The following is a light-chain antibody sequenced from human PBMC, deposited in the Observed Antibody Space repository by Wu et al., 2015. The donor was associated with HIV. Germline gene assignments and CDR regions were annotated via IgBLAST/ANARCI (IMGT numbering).Light chain of an antibody. CDR3: QQLDNDRTWT. Sequence: EIVLTQSPGTLSLSPGERATLSCRASQSVSSSYLAWYQQKPGQAPRLLIYGASSRATGIPDRFSGSGSGTDFTLTISSLQPEDFATYYCQQLDNDRTWTFGQGTKVEIK. CDR1: QSVSSSY. J-gene: IGKJ1*01. V-gene: IGKV3-20*01. CDR2: GAS.